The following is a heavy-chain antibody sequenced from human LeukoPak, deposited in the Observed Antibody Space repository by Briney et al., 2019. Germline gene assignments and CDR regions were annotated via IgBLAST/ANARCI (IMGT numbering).Heavy chain of an antibody. CDR3: ATTTIRLGY. CDR2: MYYRGST. D-gene: IGHD1-14*01. V-gene: IGHV4-39*07. CDR1: GGSISSSSHY. J-gene: IGHJ4*02. Sequence: PSETLSLTCTVSGGSISSSSHYWGWIRQPPGKGLEWIGSMYYRGSTYHDPSLKSRVTISVDTSKNQFSLKLSSVTAADTAVYYCATTTIRLGYWGQGTLVTVSS.